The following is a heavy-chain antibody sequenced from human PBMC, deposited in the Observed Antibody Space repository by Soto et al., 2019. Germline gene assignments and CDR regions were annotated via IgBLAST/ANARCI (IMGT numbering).Heavy chain of an antibody. D-gene: IGHD6-13*01. CDR2: IKQDGSEK. V-gene: IGHV3-7*01. J-gene: IGHJ5*02. Sequence: EVQLVESGGGLVQPEGSQRLSCVASGFTFSNYWMSWVRQAPGKGLEWVANIKQDGSEKYYVDSVKGRFTISRDNAKKSGDLQLNSRSAEDTAVYYCARDAYSSRGYRGWFDPWGQGTLVIFSS. CDR3: ARDAYSSRGYRGWFDP. CDR1: GFTFSNYW.